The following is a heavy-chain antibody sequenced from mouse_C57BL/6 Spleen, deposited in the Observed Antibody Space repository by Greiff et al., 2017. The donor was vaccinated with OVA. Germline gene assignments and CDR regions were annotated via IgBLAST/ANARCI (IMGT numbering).Heavy chain of an antibody. J-gene: IGHJ4*01. V-gene: IGHV3-5*01. CDR1: GISITTGNYR. D-gene: IGHD1-1*01. CDR2: IYYSGTI. Sequence: DVKLQESGPGLVKPSQTVFLTCTVTGISITTGNYRWSWIRQFPGNKLEWIGYIYYSGTITYNPSLTSRTTITRDNPKNQFFLEMNSLTAEDTATYYCARESSRRGYAMDYWGQGTSVTVSS. CDR3: ARESSRRGYAMDY.